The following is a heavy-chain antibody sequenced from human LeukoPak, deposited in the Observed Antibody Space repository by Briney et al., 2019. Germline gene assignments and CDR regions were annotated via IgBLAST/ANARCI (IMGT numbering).Heavy chain of an antibody. CDR1: GFTFSSYG. V-gene: IGHV3-33*01. J-gene: IGHJ6*02. CDR3: ARENTAGANYYYYGMDV. Sequence: PGGSQRLSCAASGFTFSSYGMHWVRQAPGKGLEWVAVIWYDGSNKYYAGSVKGRFTISRDNSKNTLYLQMNSLRAEDTAVYYCARENTAGANYYYYGMDVWGQGTTVTVSS. CDR2: IWYDGSNK. D-gene: IGHD2-21*02.